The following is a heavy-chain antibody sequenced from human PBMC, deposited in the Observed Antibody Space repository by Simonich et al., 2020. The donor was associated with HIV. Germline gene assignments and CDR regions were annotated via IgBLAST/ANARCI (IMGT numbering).Heavy chain of an antibody. D-gene: IGHD3-10*01. Sequence: QVQLVQSGAEVKKPGASVKVSCKASGYTFTGNYMHWVRQAPGQGLEWMGWINPNNGDTNSAKKFQGRLTMTRETSINTAYMELSRLRADDTAVYYWARGPFPNYYGPGSYWGGFDYWGQGTLVTVSS. CDR2: INPNNGDT. V-gene: IGHV1-2*02. CDR3: ARGPFPNYYGPGSYWGGFDY. J-gene: IGHJ4*02. CDR1: GYTFTGNY.